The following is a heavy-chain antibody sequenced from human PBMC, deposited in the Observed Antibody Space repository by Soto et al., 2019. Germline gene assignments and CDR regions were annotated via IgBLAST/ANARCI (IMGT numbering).Heavy chain of an antibody. CDR1: GYTFTSYH. J-gene: IGHJ6*02. CDR3: ASARGPLYGTDV. Sequence: GASVKVSCKASGYTFTSYHMHWVRQAPGQGLEWMGIINPSGGSTSYAQKFQGRVTMTRDTSTSAVYMELSSLRSEDTAVYYCASARGPLYGTDVWGQGTTVTVSS. CDR2: INPSGGST. V-gene: IGHV1-46*01. D-gene: IGHD3-10*01.